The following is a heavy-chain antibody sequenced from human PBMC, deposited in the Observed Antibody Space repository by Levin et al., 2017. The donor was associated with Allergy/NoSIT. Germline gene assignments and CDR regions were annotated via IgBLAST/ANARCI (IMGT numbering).Heavy chain of an antibody. CDR1: GLAFSNAW. CDR2: IKRISEGGTT. Sequence: GGSLRLSCAASGLAFSNAWMTWVRQAPGRGLEGVGRIKRISEGGTTDYAAPVDGRFTISRDDSLKTLYLQMNSLKAEDTAVYYCSTDSYDFWGQGTLVTVSS. CDR3: STDSYDF. J-gene: IGHJ4*02. V-gene: IGHV3-15*01.